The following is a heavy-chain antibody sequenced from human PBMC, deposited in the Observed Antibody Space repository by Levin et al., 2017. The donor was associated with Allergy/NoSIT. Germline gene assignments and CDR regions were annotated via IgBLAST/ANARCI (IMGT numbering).Heavy chain of an antibody. V-gene: IGHV4-30-2*01. CDR2: IYHSGST. J-gene: IGHJ4*02. D-gene: IGHD3-22*01. CDR3: ARADSSGYYENGVAFDY. Sequence: PSETLSLTCAVSGGSISSGGYSWSWIRQPPGKGLEWIGYIYHSGSTYYNPSLKSRVTISVDRSKNQFSLKLSSVTAADTAVYYCARADSSGYYENGVAFDYWGQGTLVTVSS. CDR1: GGSISSGGYS.